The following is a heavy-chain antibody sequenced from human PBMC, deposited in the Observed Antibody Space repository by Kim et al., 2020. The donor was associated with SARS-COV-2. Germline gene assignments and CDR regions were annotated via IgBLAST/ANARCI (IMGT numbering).Heavy chain of an antibody. J-gene: IGHJ4*02. CDR2: NK. V-gene: IGHV1-3*01. D-gene: IGHD6-19*01. Sequence: NKRYSPTFQGRVTIPRDTSATTAYMELSGLVSEDTAVYYCAREAVAGSFDYWGQGTLVTVSS. CDR3: AREAVAGSFDY.